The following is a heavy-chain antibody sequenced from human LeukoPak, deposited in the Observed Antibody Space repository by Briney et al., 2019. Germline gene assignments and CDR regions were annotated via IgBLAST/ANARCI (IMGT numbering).Heavy chain of an antibody. J-gene: IGHJ6*03. Sequence: ASVKVSCKASGYTFTSYDINWVRQATGQGLEWMGWMNPNSGNTGYAQKFQGRVTMTRNTPISTAYMELSSLRSEDTAVYYCARGVSSSSHGYYYMDVWGKGTTVTISS. CDR1: GYTFTSYD. CDR2: MNPNSGNT. CDR3: ARGVSSSSHGYYYMDV. V-gene: IGHV1-8*02. D-gene: IGHD6-13*01.